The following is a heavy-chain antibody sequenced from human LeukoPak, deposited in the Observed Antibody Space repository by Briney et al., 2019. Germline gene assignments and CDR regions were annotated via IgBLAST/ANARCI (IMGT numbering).Heavy chain of an antibody. CDR1: GYSFTNYW. D-gene: IGHD6-6*01. CDR2: FFPGDSDT. J-gene: IGHJ5*02. CDR3: AREGSSPRGDWFDP. V-gene: IGHV5-51*01. Sequence: GESLKISCKGSGYSFTNYWIGWVRQMPGKGLEWMGIFFPGDSDTKYSPSFQGQVTISADKSISTAYLQWNSLKASDTAMYYCAREGSSPRGDWFDPWGQGTLVTVSS.